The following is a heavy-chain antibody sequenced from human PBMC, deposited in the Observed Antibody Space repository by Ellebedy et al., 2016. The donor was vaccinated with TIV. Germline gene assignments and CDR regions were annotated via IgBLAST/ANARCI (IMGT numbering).Heavy chain of an antibody. D-gene: IGHD7-27*01. Sequence: AASVKVSCKASGYTFTGYYMHWVRQAPGQGLEWMGIINPSGGSTTYAQKFQGRVTMTRDTSTSTVYMELSSLRSEDTAVYYCARTLNNWGFDFWGQGTRVTVSS. J-gene: IGHJ4*02. CDR2: INPSGGST. CDR3: ARTLNNWGFDF. CDR1: GYTFTGYY. V-gene: IGHV1-46*01.